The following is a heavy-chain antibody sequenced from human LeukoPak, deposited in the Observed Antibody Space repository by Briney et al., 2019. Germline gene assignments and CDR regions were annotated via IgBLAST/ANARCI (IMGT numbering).Heavy chain of an antibody. D-gene: IGHD2-2*01. V-gene: IGHV4-34*01. J-gene: IGHJ4*02. CDR1: GGSFNGYY. CDR2: INHSGST. Sequence: SETLSLTCAVYGGSFNGYYWTWIRQPPGKGLEWIGEINHSGSTNYNPSLKSRVTISVDTSKNQFSLKLSSVTAADTAVYYCARGRYQRYWGQGTPVTVSS. CDR3: ARGRYQRY.